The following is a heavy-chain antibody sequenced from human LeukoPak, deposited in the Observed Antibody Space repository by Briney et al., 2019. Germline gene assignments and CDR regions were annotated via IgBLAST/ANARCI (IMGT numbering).Heavy chain of an antibody. J-gene: IGHJ4*02. CDR2: MSYDGSNK. CDR3: AKVQWSGDIVVVVAATGPLED. CDR1: GFTVSNYG. D-gene: IGHD2-15*01. Sequence: GGSLRLSCGASGFTVSNYGMRWVRQAPGKGLEWVAVMSYDGSNKYYAESVKGRFTISRDNSKNTLYLQMNSLRAEDTAVYYCAKVQWSGDIVVVVAATGPLEDWGQGTLVTVSS. V-gene: IGHV3-30*18.